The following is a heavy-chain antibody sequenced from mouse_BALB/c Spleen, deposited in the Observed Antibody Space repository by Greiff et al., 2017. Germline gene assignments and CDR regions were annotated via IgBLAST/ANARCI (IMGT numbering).Heavy chain of an antibody. CDR3: ARGRDGNSYYYAMDY. V-gene: IGHV5-6-5*01. D-gene: IGHD2-1*01. CDR2: ISSGGST. CDR1: GFTFSSYA. J-gene: IGHJ4*01. Sequence: DVMLVESGGGFVKPGGSLKLSCAASGFTFSSYAMSWVRQTPEKRLEWVASISSGGSTYYPDSVKGRFTISRDNARNILYLQMSSLRSEDTAMYYCARGRDGNSYYYAMDYWGQGTSVTVSS.